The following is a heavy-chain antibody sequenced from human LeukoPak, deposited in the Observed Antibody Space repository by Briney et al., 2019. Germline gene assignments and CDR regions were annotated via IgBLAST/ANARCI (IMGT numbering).Heavy chain of an antibody. CDR3: AKDRGDYYYMDV. CDR1: GFTFSSYG. CDR2: IRYDGSNK. Sequence: GGSLRLSCVASGFTFSSYGMHLVRQAPGKGLEWVAFIRYDGSNKFYTDSVKGRFTISRDSPKNTVFLQMNSLRGEDTAVYYCAKDRGDYYYMDVWGKGTTVTVSS. V-gene: IGHV3-30*02. D-gene: IGHD1-26*01. J-gene: IGHJ6*03.